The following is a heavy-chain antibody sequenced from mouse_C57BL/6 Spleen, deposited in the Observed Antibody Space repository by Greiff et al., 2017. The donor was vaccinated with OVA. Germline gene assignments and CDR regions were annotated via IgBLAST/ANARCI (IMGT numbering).Heavy chain of an antibody. J-gene: IGHJ2*01. V-gene: IGHV1-81*01. CDR1: GYTFTSYG. CDR3: AIGVDYDYDNYFDY. Sequence: QVQLKQSGAELARPGASVKLSCKASGYTFTSYGISWVKQRTGQGLEWIGEIYPRSGNTYYNEKFKGKATLTADKSSSTAYMELRSLTSEDSAVYFCAIGVDYDYDNYFDYWGQGTTLTVSS. CDR2: IYPRSGNT. D-gene: IGHD2-4*01.